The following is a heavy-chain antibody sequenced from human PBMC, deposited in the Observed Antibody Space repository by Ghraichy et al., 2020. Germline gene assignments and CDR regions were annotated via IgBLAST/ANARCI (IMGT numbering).Heavy chain of an antibody. V-gene: IGHV3-30*04. CDR1: GFTFSSDA. Sequence: GESLNISCAASGFTFSSDAVHWVRQAPGKGLEWVAVKSHDGNNKYYADSVKGRFTVSTDDSKNTVYLQMNSLRAEDTAVYYCARERGAYYESGNYYNSPLGYYHFGMDVWGQGTTVTVSS. D-gene: IGHD3-10*01. J-gene: IGHJ6*02. CDR2: KSHDGNNK. CDR3: ARERGAYYESGNYYNSPLGYYHFGMDV.